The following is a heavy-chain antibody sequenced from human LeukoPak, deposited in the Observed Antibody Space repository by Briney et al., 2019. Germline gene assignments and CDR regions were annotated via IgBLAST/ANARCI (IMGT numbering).Heavy chain of an antibody. J-gene: IGHJ3*02. D-gene: IGHD6-19*01. Sequence: SETLSLTCTVSGGSISSYYWSWIRQPPGKGLEWIGYIYYSGSTNYNPSLKSRVTISVDTSKNHFSLKLSSVTAAETAVYYCGREKAVGGTGGAFDIWGQGTMVTVSS. CDR1: GGSISSYY. V-gene: IGHV4-59*01. CDR2: IYYSGST. CDR3: GREKAVGGTGGAFDI.